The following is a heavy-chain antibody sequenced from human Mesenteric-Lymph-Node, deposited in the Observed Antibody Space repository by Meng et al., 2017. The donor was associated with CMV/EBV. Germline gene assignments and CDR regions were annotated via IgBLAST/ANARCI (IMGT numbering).Heavy chain of an antibody. D-gene: IGHD5-24*01. J-gene: IGHJ5*02. CDR2: IYYNGST. CDR3: ASFLDAEIPTA. CDR1: GGSFTGYY. V-gene: IGHV4-59*01. Sequence: SETLSLTCAVYGGSFTGYYWTWIRQPPGEGLEWIGHIYYNGSTNYNPSLRGRVSISVDVSENQVFVKLTSVTAADTAVYYCASFLDAEIPTAWGQGTLVTVSS.